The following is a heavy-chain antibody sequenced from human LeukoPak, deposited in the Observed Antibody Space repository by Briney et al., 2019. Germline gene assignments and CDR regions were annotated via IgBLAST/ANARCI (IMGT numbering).Heavy chain of an antibody. CDR3: AREGYYGSGSPPSLYFDY. D-gene: IGHD3-10*01. CDR2: TSSDLNVK. CDR1: GFTFRNYV. V-gene: IGHV3-30-3*01. J-gene: IGHJ4*02. Sequence: GGSLRLSCAAYGFTFRNYVIHWVRQAPGKGLEWVAVTSSDLNVKLYADSVKGRFTISRDNSRSTLYLQMNSLRPEDTAIYYCAREGYYGSGSPPSLYFDYWGQGTLVTVSS.